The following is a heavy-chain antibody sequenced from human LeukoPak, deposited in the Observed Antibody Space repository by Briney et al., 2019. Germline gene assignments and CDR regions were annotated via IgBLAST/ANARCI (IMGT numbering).Heavy chain of an antibody. CDR2: IFHSGST. CDR1: GYSISSGFY. J-gene: IGHJ6*03. Sequence: SETLSLTCSVSGYSISSGFYWGWIRQPPGKGLEWIGSIFHSGSTYYNPSLKSRVTISVDTSKNQFSLKLSSVTAADTAVYYCARRGGSGSYYTYYYYYYMDVWGKGTTVTISS. V-gene: IGHV4-38-2*02. CDR3: ARRGGSGSYYTYYYYYYMDV. D-gene: IGHD3-10*01.